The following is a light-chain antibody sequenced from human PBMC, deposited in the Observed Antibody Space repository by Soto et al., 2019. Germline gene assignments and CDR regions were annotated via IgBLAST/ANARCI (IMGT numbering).Light chain of an antibody. Sequence: EIGMTQSPATLSVSPGERATLSCRASHRVSSYLAWYQQKPGQAPRLLIYATSTRATGIPARFSGSGSGTEFTLTISSLQSEDFAVYYCQQYNNWPLTFGGGTKVAI. J-gene: IGKJ4*01. CDR1: HRVSSY. CDR2: ATS. CDR3: QQYNNWPLT. V-gene: IGKV3-15*01.